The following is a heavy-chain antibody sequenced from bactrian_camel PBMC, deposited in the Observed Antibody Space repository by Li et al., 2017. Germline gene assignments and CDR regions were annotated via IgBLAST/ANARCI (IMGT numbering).Heavy chain of an antibody. CDR3: TTDRVYSGTWFGKYGYNY. J-gene: IGHJ4*01. Sequence: QVQLVESGGGSVQAGESLRLSCVASGYTQSTNCMGWFRQVPGKEREAVAGIYREGTVTRYDDAVQGRFTINRDNAKNTLYLQVSSLKTEDTAMYFCTTDRVYSGTWFGKYGYNYWGQGTQVTVS. CDR1: GYTQSTNC. D-gene: IGHD6*01. CDR2: IYREGTVT. V-gene: IGHV3S6*01.